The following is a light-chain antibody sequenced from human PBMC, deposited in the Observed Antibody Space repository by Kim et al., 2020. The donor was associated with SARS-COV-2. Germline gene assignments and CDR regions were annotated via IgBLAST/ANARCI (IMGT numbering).Light chain of an antibody. J-gene: IGLJ1*01. CDR2: EVS. CDR3: SSYIRGSTNYV. Sequence: HSIHISCTGTSCDVGGYKYVSWYQQHPGKAPKLVIYEVSNRPSGVSNRFSGSKSGNTASLTISGLQAEDEADYYCSSYIRGSTNYVFGTGTKVTVL. CDR1: SCDVGGYKY. V-gene: IGLV2-14*01.